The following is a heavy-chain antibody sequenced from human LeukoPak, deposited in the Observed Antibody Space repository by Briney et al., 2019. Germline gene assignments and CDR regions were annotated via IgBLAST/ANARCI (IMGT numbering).Heavy chain of an antibody. D-gene: IGHD3-9*01. CDR3: ARAHYNNDWSLFDY. CDR2: MSHSGYP. CDR1: GGSFSGYS. J-gene: IGHJ4*02. V-gene: IGHV4-34*01. Sequence: PSETLSLTCAVYGGSFSGYSWTWIRQPPGKGLEWIGEMSHSGYPNYNPSLKSRVAISVDTSKNQFSLKVSSVTAADTAVYYCARAHYNNDWSLFDYWGQGTLVTVSS.